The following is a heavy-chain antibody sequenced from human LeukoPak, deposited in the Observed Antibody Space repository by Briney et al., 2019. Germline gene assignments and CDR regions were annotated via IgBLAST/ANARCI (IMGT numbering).Heavy chain of an antibody. V-gene: IGHV4-34*01. J-gene: IGHJ6*03. Sequence: PSETLSLTCAVYGGSFSGYYWSWIRQPPGKGLEWIGEINHSGSTNYNPSLKSRVTISVDTSKNQFSLKLSSVTAADTAVYYCARFSVRGVTLYYMEVWGKGTTVTVSS. CDR2: INHSGST. CDR1: GGSFSGYY. D-gene: IGHD3-10*01. CDR3: ARFSVRGVTLYYMEV.